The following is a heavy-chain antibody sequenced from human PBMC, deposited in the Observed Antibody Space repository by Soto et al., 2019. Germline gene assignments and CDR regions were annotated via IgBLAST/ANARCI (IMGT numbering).Heavy chain of an antibody. D-gene: IGHD2-2*01. J-gene: IGHJ4*02. CDR2: ISGSGGST. CDR1: GFTFGSSA. Sequence: SLRLSFVASGFTFGSSAITWVRQAPGKGLEWVSAISGSGGSTYYADSVKGRFTISRDNSKNTLYLQMNSLRAEDTAVYYCAKMGSSAMSLDYWGQGTLVTVSS. CDR3: AKMGSSAMSLDY. V-gene: IGHV3-23*01.